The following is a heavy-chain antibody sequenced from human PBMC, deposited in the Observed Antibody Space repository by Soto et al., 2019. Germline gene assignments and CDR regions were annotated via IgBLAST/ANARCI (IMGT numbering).Heavy chain of an antibody. V-gene: IGHV3-33*01. J-gene: IGHJ4*02. CDR2: IWYDGSNK. CDR3: ARDCAGYSSGWYQRGGFDY. CDR1: GFTFSSYG. Sequence: QVQLVESGGGVVQPGRSLRLSCAASGFTFSSYGMHWVRQAPGKGLEWVAVIWYDGSNKYYADSVKGRFTTSRYNSKNTLYLQMNSLRAEDTAVYYCARDCAGYSSGWYQRGGFDYWGQGTLVTVSS. D-gene: IGHD6-19*01.